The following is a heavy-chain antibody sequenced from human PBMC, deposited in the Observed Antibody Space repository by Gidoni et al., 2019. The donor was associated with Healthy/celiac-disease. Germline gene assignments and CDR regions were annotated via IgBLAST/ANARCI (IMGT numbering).Heavy chain of an antibody. CDR1: GFTFSSYW. CDR2: LKQDGSEK. Sequence: EVQLVESGGGWVQPGGSLRRSGAASGFTFSSYWMGWVRPAPGKGQEWVANLKQDGSEKYYVDSVKGRFTISRDNAKNSLYLQMNSLRAEDTAVYYCARYSYDAFDIWGQGTMVTVSS. CDR3: ARYSYDAFDI. J-gene: IGHJ3*02. V-gene: IGHV3-7*04. D-gene: IGHD5-18*01.